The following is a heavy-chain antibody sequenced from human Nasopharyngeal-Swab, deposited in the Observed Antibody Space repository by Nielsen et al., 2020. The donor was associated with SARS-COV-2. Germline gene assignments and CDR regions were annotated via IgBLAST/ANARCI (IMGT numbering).Heavy chain of an antibody. CDR2: ISGRSTSL. J-gene: IGHJ4*02. CDR1: GFTFSSYA. D-gene: IGHD3-10*01. V-gene: IGHV3-23*01. Sequence: GGSLRLSCASSGFTFSSYAMSWVRQAPGKGLEWVSSISGRSTSLYYADSARGRFTISRDDSKNTLDLQMNSLRAEDTAVYYCAKIMYGDNWYGGPFDYWGQGTLVTVSS. CDR3: AKIMYGDNWYGGPFDY.